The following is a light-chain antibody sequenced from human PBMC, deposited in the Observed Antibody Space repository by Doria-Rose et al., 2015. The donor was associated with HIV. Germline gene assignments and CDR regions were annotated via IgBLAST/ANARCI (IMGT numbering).Light chain of an antibody. CDR2: DGS. CDR1: QSFSNTY. CDR3: HQYGTSWT. V-gene: IGKV3-20*01. J-gene: IGKJ1*01. Sequence: EIVMTQSPGTLSLSPGERATLSCRASQSFSNTYLAWYQQKPGQAPSLLIYDGSTRATGIPDRLSASGSGTDFTLTINRLEPEDFALYYCHQYGTSWTFGQGTKVEI.